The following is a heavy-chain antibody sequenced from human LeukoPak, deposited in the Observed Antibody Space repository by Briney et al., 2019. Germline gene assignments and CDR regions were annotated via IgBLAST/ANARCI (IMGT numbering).Heavy chain of an antibody. D-gene: IGHD3-10*01. J-gene: IGHJ3*02. CDR3: ARAGGWFGDYAFDI. Sequence: EGSLRLSCAASGFTFSSYSMNWVRQAPGEGLEWVSSISSSSSYIYYADSVKGRFTISRDNAKNSLYLQMNSLRAEDTAVYYCARAGGWFGDYAFDIWGQGTMVTVSS. CDR1: GFTFSSYS. CDR2: ISSSSSYI. V-gene: IGHV3-21*01.